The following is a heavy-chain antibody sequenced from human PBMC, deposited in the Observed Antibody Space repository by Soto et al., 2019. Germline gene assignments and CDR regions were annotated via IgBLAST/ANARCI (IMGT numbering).Heavy chain of an antibody. CDR3: ARDHGGLFGY. J-gene: IGHJ4*02. CDR2: IYYSGST. CDR1: GGSVSSGSYY. D-gene: IGHD3-10*01. Sequence: SETLSLTCTVSGGSVSSGSYYWSGIRQPPGKGLEWIGYIYYSGSTNYNPSLKSRVTISVDTSKNQFSLKLSSVTAADTAVYYCARDHGGLFGYWGQGTLVTVSS. V-gene: IGHV4-61*01.